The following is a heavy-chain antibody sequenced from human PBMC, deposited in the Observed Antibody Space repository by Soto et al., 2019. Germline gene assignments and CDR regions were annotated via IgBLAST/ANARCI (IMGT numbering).Heavy chain of an antibody. V-gene: IGHV3-30*03. D-gene: IGHD3-10*01. CDR1: GFTISSYG. J-gene: IGHJ4*02. CDR2: ISYDGSNT. CDR3: ARLGVIITVGYFDY. Sequence: GGSLRLSCAASGFTISSYGMHWVRQAPGKGLERVALISYDGSNTYYTDSVKGRFTISRDNSKNTLYLQMNSLRAEDTAVYYCARLGVIITVGYFDYWGQGTLVTVSS.